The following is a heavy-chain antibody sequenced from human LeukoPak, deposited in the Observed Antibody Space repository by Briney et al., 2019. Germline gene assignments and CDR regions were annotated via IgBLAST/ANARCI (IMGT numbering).Heavy chain of an antibody. J-gene: IGHJ6*03. V-gene: IGHV1-18*01. CDR3: ARDRYCSGGSCYFLGPTKYYYYMDV. Sequence: GASVKVSCKASGYTFTSYGISWVRQAPGQGLEWMGWISAYNGNTNYAQKLQGRVTMTTDTSTSTAYMELRSLRSDDTAVYYCARDRYCSGGSCYFLGPTKYYYYMDVWGKGTTVTVSS. CDR2: ISAYNGNT. D-gene: IGHD2-15*01. CDR1: GYTFTSYG.